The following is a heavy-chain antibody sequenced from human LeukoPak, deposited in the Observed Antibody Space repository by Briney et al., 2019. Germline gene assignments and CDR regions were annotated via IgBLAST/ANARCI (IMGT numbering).Heavy chain of an antibody. Sequence: GGSLRLSCAASGFIFSSYAMSWVRQAPGKGLEWVSAISGSGGSTYYADSVKGRFTISRDDSKNTLYLQMNSLRAEDTAVYYCAKDSTVSGSYYGMDIWGQGTTVTVSS. CDR3: AKDSTVSGSYYGMDI. D-gene: IGHD3-22*01. V-gene: IGHV3-23*01. CDR1: GFIFSSYA. J-gene: IGHJ6*02. CDR2: ISGSGGST.